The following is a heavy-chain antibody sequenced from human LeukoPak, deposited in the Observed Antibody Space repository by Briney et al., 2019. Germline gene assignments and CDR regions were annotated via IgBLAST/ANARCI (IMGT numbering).Heavy chain of an antibody. CDR2: VYSDNT. CDR1: GFTVSSNS. J-gene: IGHJ4*02. V-gene: IGHV3-53*01. D-gene: IGHD4-17*01. CDR3: ARRAGEYSHPYDY. Sequence: GGSLRLSCTVSGFTVSSNSMSWVRQAPGKGLGWVSFVYSDNTHYSDSVKGRFTISRDNSKNTLYLQMNSLRADDTAVYYCARRAGEYSHPYDYWGQGTLVTVSS.